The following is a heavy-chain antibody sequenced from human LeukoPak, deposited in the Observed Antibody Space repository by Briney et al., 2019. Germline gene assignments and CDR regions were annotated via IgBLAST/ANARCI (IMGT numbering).Heavy chain of an antibody. V-gene: IGHV3-23*01. Sequence: PGGSLRLSCAASGFTFSNYAMIWVRQAPGKGLEWVSAVSGSGGSTNYADSVQGRFTISRDTSKNTLYLQMNSLRVEDTAVYYCAREMSTAYYFDYWGQGTLVTVSS. CDR1: GFTFSNYA. D-gene: IGHD2-2*01. J-gene: IGHJ4*02. CDR2: VSGSGGST. CDR3: AREMSTAYYFDY.